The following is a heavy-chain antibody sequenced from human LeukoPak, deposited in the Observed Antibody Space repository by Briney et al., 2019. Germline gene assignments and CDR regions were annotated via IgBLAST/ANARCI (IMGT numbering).Heavy chain of an antibody. V-gene: IGHV1-46*01. CDR1: GYTFISYF. CDR2: INPSGGRT. CDR3: AREGRDYGDFLAGH. Sequence: GASVKISCKASGYTFISYFMNWVRQAPGQGLEWMGIINPSGGRTNYAQKFEGRVIVTRDTSTSRVYMELYSLRSEDTAVYYCAREGRDYGDFLAGHWGQGTLVTVSS. D-gene: IGHD4-17*01. J-gene: IGHJ4*02.